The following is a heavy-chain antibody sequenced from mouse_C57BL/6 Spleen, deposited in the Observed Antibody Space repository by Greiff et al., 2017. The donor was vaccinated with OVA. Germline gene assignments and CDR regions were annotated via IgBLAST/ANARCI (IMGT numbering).Heavy chain of an antibody. D-gene: IGHD1-1*01. CDR2: ISSGGDYI. CDR1: GFTFSSYA. Sequence: DVMLVESGEGLVKPGGSLKLSCAASGFTFSSYAMSWVRQTPEKRLEWVAYISSGGDYIYYADTVKGRFTISRDNARTTLYLQMSSLKSEDTAMYYCTRGPDYYGSSYDAMDYWGQGTSVTVSS. V-gene: IGHV5-9-1*02. CDR3: TRGPDYYGSSYDAMDY. J-gene: IGHJ4*01.